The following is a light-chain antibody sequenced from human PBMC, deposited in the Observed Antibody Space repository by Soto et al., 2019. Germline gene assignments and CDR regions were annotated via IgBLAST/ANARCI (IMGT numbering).Light chain of an antibody. V-gene: IGKV1D-12*01. CDR1: QVMSSW. CDR2: AAS. Sequence: DIQMTQSPSSVSAAVGERVTITCRASQVMSSWLAWYQQKPGKAPKLLIFAASTLQSGVPARFSGSVSRTEFMLTISSRQPEDVGTYYCQQSDSLPSTFGQGTRLEIK. CDR3: QQSDSLPST. J-gene: IGKJ5*01.